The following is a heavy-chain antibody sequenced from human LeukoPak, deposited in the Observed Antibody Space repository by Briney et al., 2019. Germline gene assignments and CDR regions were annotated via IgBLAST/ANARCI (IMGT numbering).Heavy chain of an antibody. CDR2: ISYDETRE. CDR3: AASESYGWFRP. Sequence: SLRLSCEASGIIFSNYGMHWVRQAPGKGLEWLAMISYDETREHYAESVKGRFIISRDNSKNTLYMEMRSLRFDDTAIYYCAASESYGWFRPWGQGTLVTVSS. V-gene: IGHV3-30*03. CDR1: GIIFSNYG. D-gene: IGHD3-16*01. J-gene: IGHJ5*02.